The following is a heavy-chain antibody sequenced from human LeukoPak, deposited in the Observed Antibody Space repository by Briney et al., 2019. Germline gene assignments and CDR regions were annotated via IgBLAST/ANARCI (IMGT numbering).Heavy chain of an antibody. J-gene: IGHJ4*02. Sequence: GGSLRLSCAASGFTFSSYWMSWVRQAPGKGLEWVANIKQDGSEKYYVDSVKGRFTISRDNAKNSLYLQMNSLRAEDTAVYYCARVTEIVVFRLYYFDYWGQGTLVTVSS. CDR3: ARVTEIVVFRLYYFDY. V-gene: IGHV3-7*03. CDR2: IKQDGSEK. D-gene: IGHD3-22*01. CDR1: GFTFSSYW.